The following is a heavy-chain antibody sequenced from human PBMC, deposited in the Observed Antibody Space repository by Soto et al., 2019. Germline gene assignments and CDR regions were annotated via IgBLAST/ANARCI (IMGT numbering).Heavy chain of an antibody. CDR1: GGSFSGYY. CDR3: ASPWDILTGYPD. V-gene: IGHV4-34*01. J-gene: IGHJ4*02. D-gene: IGHD3-9*01. CDR2: INHSGST. Sequence: PSGTMALTCAVYGGSFSGYYWGWIRQPPGKGLEWIGEINHSGSTNYNPSLKSRVTISVDTSKNQFSLKLSSVTAADTAVYYCASPWDILTGYPDWGQGTLVTVSS.